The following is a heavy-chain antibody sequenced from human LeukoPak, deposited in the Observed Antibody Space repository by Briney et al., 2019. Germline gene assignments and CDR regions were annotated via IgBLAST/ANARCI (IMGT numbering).Heavy chain of an antibody. CDR1: GGSFSGYY. Sequence: SETLSLTCAVYGGSFSGYYWSRIRQPPGKGLEWIGAVYSENTYYNPSLKSRVSISVDTSKNQFSLTMSSVTAADTAVYFCARGLEVRARVGYHYYMDVWGKGTTVTVSS. J-gene: IGHJ6*03. V-gene: IGHV4-34*01. CDR2: VYSENT. CDR3: ARGLEVRARVGYHYYMDV. D-gene: IGHD1-26*01.